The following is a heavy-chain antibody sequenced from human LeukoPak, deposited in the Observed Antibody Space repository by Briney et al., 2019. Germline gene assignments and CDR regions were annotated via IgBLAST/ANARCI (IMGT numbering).Heavy chain of an antibody. Sequence: GGSLRLSCAASGFTFSDYYMSWIRQAPGKGLEWVSYTSSSGSTIYYADSVKGRFTISRDNAKNSLYLQMNSLRAEDTAVYYCAREGRRQWPPSRRSADGTFDYWGQGTLVTVSS. J-gene: IGHJ4*02. CDR2: TSSSGSTI. CDR1: GFTFSDYY. D-gene: IGHD6-19*01. V-gene: IGHV3-11*04. CDR3: AREGRRQWPPSRRSADGTFDY.